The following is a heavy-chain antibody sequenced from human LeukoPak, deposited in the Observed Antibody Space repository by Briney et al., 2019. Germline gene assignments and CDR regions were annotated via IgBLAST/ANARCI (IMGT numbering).Heavy chain of an antibody. Sequence: ASVKVSCKASGYTSTSYGISWVRQAPGQGLEWMGWISAYNGNTNYAQKLQGRVTMTTDTSTSTAYMELRSLRSDDTAVYYCARDSLLRYFDWFPLGMDVWGKGTTVTVSS. CDR3: ARDSLLRYFDWFPLGMDV. V-gene: IGHV1-18*04. CDR2: ISAYNGNT. J-gene: IGHJ6*04. D-gene: IGHD3-9*01. CDR1: GYTSTSYG.